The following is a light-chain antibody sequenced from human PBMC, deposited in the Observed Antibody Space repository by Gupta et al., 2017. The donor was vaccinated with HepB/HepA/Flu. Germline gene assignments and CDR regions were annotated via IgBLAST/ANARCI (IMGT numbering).Light chain of an antibody. CDR1: SSNIGNNY. Sequence: QSVLTQPPSVSAAPGQKVTISCSGSSSNIGNNYVSWYQQLPGTAPNLLIYDNNKRPSGIPDRCSGSKSGTSATLGITGLQTGDEADDYCGTWDSSLSAVVFGGGTKLTVL. CDR3: GTWDSSLSAVV. CDR2: DNN. V-gene: IGLV1-51*01. J-gene: IGLJ2*01.